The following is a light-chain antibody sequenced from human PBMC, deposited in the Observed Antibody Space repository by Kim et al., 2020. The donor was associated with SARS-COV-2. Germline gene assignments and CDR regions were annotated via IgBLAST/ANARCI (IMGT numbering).Light chain of an antibody. CDR1: SLRSYY. CDR3: SCRSRDSSGHL. V-gene: IGLV3-19*01. J-gene: IGLJ2*01. CDR2: GKD. Sequence: ALGQTVRITCQGDSLRSYYASWYQQKPGQAPILVMYGKDNRPSGIPDRFSGSSSGNTASLTITAAQAEDEADYCCSCRSRDSSGHLFGGGTQLTVL.